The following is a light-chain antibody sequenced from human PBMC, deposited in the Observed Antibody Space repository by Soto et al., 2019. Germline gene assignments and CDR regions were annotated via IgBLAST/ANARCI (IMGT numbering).Light chain of an antibody. CDR3: PQRSSSPLT. J-gene: IGKJ4*01. Sequence: EIVLTQSPATLSLSPGERATLSCRASQSVGSYFARSQQKPGQAPRLLIDDAFSRTTGIPARFSGSGSGTDFTPTTTTLETGEFAVYVYPQRSSSPLTFGGETLVEIK. CDR1: QSVGSY. V-gene: IGKV3-11*01. CDR2: DAF.